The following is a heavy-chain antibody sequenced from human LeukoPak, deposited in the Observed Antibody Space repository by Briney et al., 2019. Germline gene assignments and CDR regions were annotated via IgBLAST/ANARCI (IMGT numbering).Heavy chain of an antibody. D-gene: IGHD4-17*01. CDR2: IIPIFGIA. J-gene: IGHJ4*02. V-gene: IGHV1-69*04. CDR1: GGTFSSYA. CDR3: ARAATVTSKTFDY. Sequence: SVKVSCKASGGTFSSYAISWVRQAPGQGLEWMGRIIPIFGIANYAQKFQGRVTITADKSTSTAYMELSSLRSENTAVYYCARAATVTSKTFDYWGQGTLVTVSS.